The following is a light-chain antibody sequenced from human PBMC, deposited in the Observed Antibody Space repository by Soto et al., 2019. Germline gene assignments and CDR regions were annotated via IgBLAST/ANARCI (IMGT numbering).Light chain of an antibody. CDR2: EVS. CDR1: QTLLHSNGKSY. J-gene: IGKJ4*01. V-gene: IGKV2D-29*01. CDR3: LQSLHFPLT. Sequence: DIVMTQTPLSLSVTPGQSASISCRSSQTLLHSNGKSYLYWYLQKAGQAPQLLIYEVSNRFSGVPDRFSGSGSGTDFTLKLSRVEAEDVGVYYCLQSLHFPLTFGGGTKVEIK.